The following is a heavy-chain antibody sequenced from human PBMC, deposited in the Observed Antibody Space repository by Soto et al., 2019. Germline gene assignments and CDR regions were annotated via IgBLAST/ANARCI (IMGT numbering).Heavy chain of an antibody. V-gene: IGHV3-66*01. J-gene: IGHJ3*01. D-gene: IGHD6-19*01. Sequence: EVQVVESGGALVQPGGSLRLSCAVSGFTVSDNYMNWVRQAPGKGLEWVSVIDVGGSTAYADSVKGRFTISRDNSKNTVYLQIDSLKAEDTAVYYCARDRGYNSVWSSDYSFDDWGQGTVVSVSS. CDR2: IDVGGST. CDR3: ARDRGYNSVWSSDYSFDD. CDR1: GFTVSDNY.